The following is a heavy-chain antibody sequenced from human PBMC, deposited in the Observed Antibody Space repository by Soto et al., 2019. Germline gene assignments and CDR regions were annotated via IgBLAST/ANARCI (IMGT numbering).Heavy chain of an antibody. CDR1: GSSITNSVYD. J-gene: IGHJ4*02. Sequence: SESLSLTSIISGSSITNSVYDWSWIRQPPGKDLEWIGHIYNSGNTYSNPSLKSRVTISVDTSKNQFSLKLSSVTAADTAVYYCARGPSGDKVDYWGQG. CDR2: IYNSGNT. V-gene: IGHV4-30-4*02. CDR3: ARGPSGDKVDY. D-gene: IGHD1-26*01.